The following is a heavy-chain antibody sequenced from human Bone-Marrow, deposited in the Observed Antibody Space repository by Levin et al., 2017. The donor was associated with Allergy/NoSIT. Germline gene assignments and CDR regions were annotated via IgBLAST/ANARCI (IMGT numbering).Heavy chain of an antibody. D-gene: IGHD3-16*02. V-gene: IGHV4-31*03. CDR1: GGSINTGGYF. CDR3: ARPTSSWGTYRDAFDI. J-gene: IGHJ3*02. CDR2: IYNTGST. Sequence: SQTLSLTCTVSGGSINTGGYFWAWIRQHPGKGLEWIGDIYNTGSTPYNPSLASRVIISVDTSKNQFSLKLTSVTAADTAVYYCARPTSSWGTYRDAFDIWGQGTLVAVSS.